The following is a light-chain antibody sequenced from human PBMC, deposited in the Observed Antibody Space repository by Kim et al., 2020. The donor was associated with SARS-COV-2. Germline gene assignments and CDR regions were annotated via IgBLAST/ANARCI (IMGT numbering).Light chain of an antibody. CDR3: AAWDDRLNGWV. CDR1: SSNIGTNA. CDR2: NNN. Sequence: ELTQPPSVSGTSGQRVTISCSGGSSNIGTNAISWYQQLPETAPKLLLYNNNQRPSGVPDRFSGSKSGTSASLAISGRQSDDETDYYCAAWDDRLNGWVFGGGTQLTVL. J-gene: IGLJ3*02. V-gene: IGLV1-44*01.